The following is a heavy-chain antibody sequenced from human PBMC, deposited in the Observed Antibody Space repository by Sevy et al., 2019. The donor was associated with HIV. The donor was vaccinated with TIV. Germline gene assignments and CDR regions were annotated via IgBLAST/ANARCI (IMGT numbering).Heavy chain of an antibody. CDR1: GYTFTSYG. J-gene: IGHJ3*02. D-gene: IGHD2-15*01. CDR2: ISAYNGNT. Sequence: ASLKVSCKASGYTFTSYGISWVRQAPGQGLEWMGWISAYNGNTNYAQKLQGRVTMTTDTSTSTAYMELRSLRSDDTAVYYCARERGRYCSGGSCPNGFDIWGQGTMVTVSS. CDR3: ARERGRYCSGGSCPNGFDI. V-gene: IGHV1-18*01.